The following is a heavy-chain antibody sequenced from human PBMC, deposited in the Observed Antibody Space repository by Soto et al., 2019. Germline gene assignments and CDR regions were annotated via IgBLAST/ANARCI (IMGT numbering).Heavy chain of an antibody. CDR3: ARRDPRLAAAGTGLALQKNNSGPNPKRRWFDP. Sequence: QVQLQQWGAGLLKPSETLSLTCAVYGGSFSGYYWSWIRQPPGKGLEWIGEINHSGSTNYNPSLKSRVTISVDTSKNQFSLKLSSVTAADTAVYYCARRDPRLAAAGTGLALQKNNSGPNPKRRWFDPWGQGTLVTVSS. D-gene: IGHD6-13*01. CDR2: INHSGST. J-gene: IGHJ5*02. CDR1: GGSFSGYY. V-gene: IGHV4-34*01.